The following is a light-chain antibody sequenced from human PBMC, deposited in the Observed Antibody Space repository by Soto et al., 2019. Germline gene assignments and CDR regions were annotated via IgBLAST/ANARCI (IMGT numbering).Light chain of an antibody. CDR3: QQGNSYPLT. V-gene: IGKV1-9*01. CDR2: AAS. J-gene: IGKJ4*01. CDR1: QDISSY. Sequence: DIQLTQSPSFLSASVGDRVTITCRASQDISSYLAWYQQKPGKAPKLLIYAASTLQGGVPSTFSGSGSGTEFTLTISSPQPEDFATYYCQQGNSYPLTFGGGTKVEIK.